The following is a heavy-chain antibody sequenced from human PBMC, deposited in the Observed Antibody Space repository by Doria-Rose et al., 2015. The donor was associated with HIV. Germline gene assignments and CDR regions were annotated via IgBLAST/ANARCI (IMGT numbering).Heavy chain of an antibody. CDR3: ARIKSSRWYHKYYFDF. CDR1: GGSPSSPGMG. CDR2: IVTDDER. Sequence: ESGPVLVKPTETLTLTCTVSGGSPSSPGMGVSWIRQPPGKALEWLANIVTDDERSYNTSLKSRLTISRGTSKSQVVLTMTDMDPVDTATYYCARIKSSRWYHKYYFDFWGQGTLVIVSA. J-gene: IGHJ4*02. V-gene: IGHV2-26*01. D-gene: IGHD6-13*01.